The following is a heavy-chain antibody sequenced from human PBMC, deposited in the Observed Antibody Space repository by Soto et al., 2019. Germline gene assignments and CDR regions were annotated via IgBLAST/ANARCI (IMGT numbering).Heavy chain of an antibody. J-gene: IGHJ4*02. CDR2: IYNSGRT. D-gene: IGHD2-2*01. V-gene: IGHV4-39*01. CDR3: ARQVGYCSSTSCYGEIYYFDY. CDR1: GGSISSRSYY. Sequence: SETLSLTCTVSGGSISSRSYYWGGIRQPPGKGLEWIGSIYNSGRTYNKTSLKNQDNISVNTSKKKISMKISYVTAAKKAEYYCARQVGYCSSTSCYGEIYYFDYWGQGTLVTVSS.